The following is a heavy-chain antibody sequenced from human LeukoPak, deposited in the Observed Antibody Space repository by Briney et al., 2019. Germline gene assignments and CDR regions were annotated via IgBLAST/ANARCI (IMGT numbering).Heavy chain of an antibody. V-gene: IGHV3-33*01. J-gene: IGHJ4*02. CDR3: VRGVGVSRFNYLDS. CDR2: IWYDASNK. D-gene: IGHD6-13*01. CDR1: GFTFSSFG. Sequence: GGSVRLSCAASGFTFSSFGMHWVRQAPGKGLEWVAVIWYDASNKYYADSVKGRFTISRDNSKNTLYLQMNSLRDDDTAVYYCVRGVGVSRFNYLDSWGQGTMVIVSS.